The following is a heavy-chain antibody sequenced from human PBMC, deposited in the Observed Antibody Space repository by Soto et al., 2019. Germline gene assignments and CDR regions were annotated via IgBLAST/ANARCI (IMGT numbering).Heavy chain of an antibody. Sequence: SETLSLTCTVSGGSIISSSYYWGWIRQPPGKGLEWIGSIYYSGSTYYNPSLKSRVTISVDTSKNQFSLKLSSVTAADTAVYYCARRYYGSGSYSPLGPFDYWGQGTLVTVSS. D-gene: IGHD3-10*01. V-gene: IGHV4-39*01. CDR1: GGSIISSSYY. CDR3: ARRYYGSGSYSPLGPFDY. CDR2: IYYSGST. J-gene: IGHJ4*02.